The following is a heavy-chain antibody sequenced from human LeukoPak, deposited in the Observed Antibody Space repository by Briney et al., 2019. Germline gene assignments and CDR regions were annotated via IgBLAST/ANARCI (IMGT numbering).Heavy chain of an antibody. CDR3: ARGLSLDKSHVDY. CDR2: MNPNTGNA. Sequence: ASVKVSCKASGYTFTTYDVNWVRQAPGQGLEWVGWMNPNTGNAGYAPKFQGRITMTRNTFITTAYMELSSLRSEDTAVYYCARGLSLDKSHVDYWGQGTLVTVSS. V-gene: IGHV1-8*01. J-gene: IGHJ4*02. D-gene: IGHD2/OR15-2a*01. CDR1: GYTFTTYD.